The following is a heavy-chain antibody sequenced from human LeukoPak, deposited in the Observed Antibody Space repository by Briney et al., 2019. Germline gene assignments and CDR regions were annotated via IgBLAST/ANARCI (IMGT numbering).Heavy chain of an antibody. Sequence: ASVKVSCKASGYTFISYYMHWVRQAPGQGLEWMGIINPSGGSTSYAQKFQGRVTVTRDMSTSTVYMQLSSLRSEDTAVYYCARGGFFLREPPGYWGQGTLVTVSS. CDR2: INPSGGST. D-gene: IGHD3-16*01. CDR3: ARGGFFLREPPGY. J-gene: IGHJ4*02. V-gene: IGHV1-46*01. CDR1: GYTFISYY.